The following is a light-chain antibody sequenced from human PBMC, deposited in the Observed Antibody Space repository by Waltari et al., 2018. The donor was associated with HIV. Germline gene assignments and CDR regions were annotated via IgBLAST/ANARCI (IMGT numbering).Light chain of an antibody. J-gene: IGLJ2*01. Sequence: QSVLTQPPSVSAAPGQKITISCSGSSSNIGSYYVSWYQHLPGAAPKLLIHDNNQRPSGVPDRFSGSKSGNTASLTVSGLQPEDEADYYCSSHAGSKVVFGGGTKLTVL. V-gene: IGLV1-51*01. CDR1: SSNIGSYY. CDR3: SSHAGSKVV. CDR2: DNN.